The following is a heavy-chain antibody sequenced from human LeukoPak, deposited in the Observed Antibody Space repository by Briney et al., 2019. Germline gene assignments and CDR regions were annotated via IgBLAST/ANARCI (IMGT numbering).Heavy chain of an antibody. V-gene: IGHV4-39*07. D-gene: IGHD6-13*01. CDR3: ARDRVIAAAGTGTSGLDY. J-gene: IGHJ4*02. Sequence: SETLSLTCTVSGGSISSYYWSWIRQPPGKGLEWIGSIYYSGSTYYNPSLKSRVTISVDTSKNQFSLKLGSVTAADTAVYYCARDRVIAAAGTGTSGLDYWGQGTLVTVSS. CDR2: IYYSGST. CDR1: GGSISSYY.